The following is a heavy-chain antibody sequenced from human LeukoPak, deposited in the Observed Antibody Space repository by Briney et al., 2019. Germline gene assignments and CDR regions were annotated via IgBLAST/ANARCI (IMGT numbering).Heavy chain of an antibody. J-gene: IGHJ4*02. D-gene: IGHD5-18*01. Sequence: GASVKVSCKASGYTFTSYAMNWVRQAPGQGLEWMGWINTNTGNPTYAQGFTGRFVFSMDTSVSTAYLQISGLKAEDTAVYYCAKDPGRGIQPHWGQGTRVTVSS. CDR1: GYTFTSYA. CDR3: AKDPGRGIQPH. CDR2: INTNTGNP. V-gene: IGHV7-4-1*02.